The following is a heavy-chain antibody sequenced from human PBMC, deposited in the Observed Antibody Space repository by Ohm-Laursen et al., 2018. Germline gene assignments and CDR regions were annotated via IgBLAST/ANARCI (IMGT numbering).Heavy chain of an antibody. CDR3: AGTTVTTPNYYGMDV. CDR2: IYTSGST. D-gene: IGHD4-17*01. Sequence: SETLSLTCTVSGGSISSYYWSWIRQPAGKGLEWIGRIYTSGSTNYNPSLKSRVTMSVDTSKNQFSLKLSSVTAADTAVYYCAGTTVTTPNYYGMDVWGQGTTVTVSS. V-gene: IGHV4-4*07. J-gene: IGHJ6*02. CDR1: GGSISSYY.